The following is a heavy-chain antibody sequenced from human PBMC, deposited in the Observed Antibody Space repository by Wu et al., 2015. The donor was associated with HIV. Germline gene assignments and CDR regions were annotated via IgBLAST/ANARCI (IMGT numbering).Heavy chain of an antibody. CDR2: IIPRIGTT. CDR1: GGTFSSHP. D-gene: IGHD6-13*01. CDR3: ARVDSSSWFGY. J-gene: IGHJ4*02. Sequence: HVQLVQSGTEIKKPGSSVKVSCKAFGGNPGGTFSSHPFSWVRQAPGQGLQWMGGIIPRIGTTNYAQIFQGRVTITADEFSATVYMDLTNLRSDDTAVYYCARVDSSSWFGYWGQGTLVTVSS. V-gene: IGHV1-69*12.